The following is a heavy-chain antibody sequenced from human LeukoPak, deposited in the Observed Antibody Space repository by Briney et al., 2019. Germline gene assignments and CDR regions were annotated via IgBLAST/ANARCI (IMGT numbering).Heavy chain of an antibody. J-gene: IGHJ4*02. Sequence: ASVKVSCKASGYTFTGYYMHWVRQAPGRGLEWMGWINPNSGGTNYAQKFQGRVTMTRDTSINTAYMELSRLRSDDTAVYYCARQGALVKGIDYWGQGTLVTVSS. D-gene: IGHD6-13*01. CDR3: ARQGALVKGIDY. CDR1: GYTFTGYY. CDR2: INPNSGGT. V-gene: IGHV1-2*02.